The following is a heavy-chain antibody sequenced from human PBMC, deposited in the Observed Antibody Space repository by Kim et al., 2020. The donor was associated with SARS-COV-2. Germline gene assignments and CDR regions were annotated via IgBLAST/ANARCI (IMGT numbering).Heavy chain of an antibody. Sequence: PGQGLEWMGWTNPKGGETKYAQKFQGRVIMTRDKSISTAYMELNSLTSGETAVYFCASALQLGHEMFDHWGQGTLVTVSS. J-gene: IGHJ4*02. V-gene: IGHV1-2*02. CDR2: TNPKGGET. CDR3: ASALQLGHEMFDH. D-gene: IGHD1-7*01.